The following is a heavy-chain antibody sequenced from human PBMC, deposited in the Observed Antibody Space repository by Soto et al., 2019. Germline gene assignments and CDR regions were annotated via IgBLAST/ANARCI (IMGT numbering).Heavy chain of an antibody. CDR1: GVSISSSSYY. D-gene: IGHD6-19*01. CDR3: ASVAVARNYYFDY. Sequence: TLSLTCTVSGVSISSSSYYWGWIRQPPGKGLEWIGSIYYSGSTYYNPSLKSRVTISVDTSKNQFSLKLSSVTAADTAVYYCASVAVARNYYFDYWGQGTLVTVSS. V-gene: IGHV4-39*01. CDR2: IYYSGST. J-gene: IGHJ4*02.